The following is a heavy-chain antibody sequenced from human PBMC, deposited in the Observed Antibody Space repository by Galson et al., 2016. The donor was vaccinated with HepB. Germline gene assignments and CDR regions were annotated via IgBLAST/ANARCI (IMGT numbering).Heavy chain of an antibody. CDR2: MSAYNGDI. Sequence: SVKVSCKASGYTFTNYGVHWVRQAPGQGLEWLAWMSAYNGDIHIAQNLRGRVSVTTDTSTSTAYMEVRSLESDDTAVYYCARSSSTSRGPDVWGQGTTVTVSS. J-gene: IGHJ6*02. D-gene: IGHD2-2*01. CDR3: ARSSSTSRGPDV. CDR1: GYTFTNYG. V-gene: IGHV1-18*04.